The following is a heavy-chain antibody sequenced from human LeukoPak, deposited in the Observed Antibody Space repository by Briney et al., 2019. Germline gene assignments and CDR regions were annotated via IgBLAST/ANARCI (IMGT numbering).Heavy chain of an antibody. J-gene: IGHJ4*02. D-gene: IGHD3-22*01. V-gene: IGHV1-69*04. CDR3: AREDYYDRDRPLDY. Sequence: SVKVSCKASGGTFSSYTISWVRQAPGQGLEWMGRIIPILGIANYAQKFQGRVTITEAKSTSTAYMELSSLRSEDTAVYYCAREDYYDRDRPLDYWGQGTLVSVSS. CDR2: IIPILGIA. CDR1: GGTFSSYT.